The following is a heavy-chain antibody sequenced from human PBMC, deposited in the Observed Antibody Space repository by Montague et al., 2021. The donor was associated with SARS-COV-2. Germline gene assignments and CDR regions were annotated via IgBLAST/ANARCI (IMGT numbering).Heavy chain of an antibody. J-gene: IGHJ4*02. V-gene: IGHV4-31*03. D-gene: IGHD3-22*01. CDR3: ARVGVITTWFYFDY. CDR2: IYYSGSS. Sequence: TLSLTCPVSGGSISSGSYYWSWIRQHPGKGLEWIGYIYYSGSSYYNPSLKSRVTISVDTSKNQFSLKLSSVTAADTAVYYCARVGVITTWFYFDYWGQGTLVTVSS. CDR1: GGSISSGSYY.